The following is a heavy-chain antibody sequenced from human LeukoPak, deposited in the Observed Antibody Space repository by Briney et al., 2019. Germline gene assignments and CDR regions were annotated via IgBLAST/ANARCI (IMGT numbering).Heavy chain of an antibody. J-gene: IGHJ4*02. CDR3: ARARGLFDY. CDR1: GYTFTTYY. V-gene: IGHV1-46*04. CDR2: INPSGGTT. Sequence: ASVKVSCKASGYTFTTYYMHWVRQAPGQGLEWMGMINPSGGTTSYAQKLQGRVTMTRDTSTSTVYMELSSLRSEDTAVFYCARARGLFDYWAREPWSPSPQ.